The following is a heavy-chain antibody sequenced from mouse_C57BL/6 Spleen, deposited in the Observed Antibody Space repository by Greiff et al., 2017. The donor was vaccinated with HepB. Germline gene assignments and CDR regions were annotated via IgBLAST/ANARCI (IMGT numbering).Heavy chain of an antibody. V-gene: IGHV5-4*01. CDR2: ISDGGSYN. J-gene: IGHJ3*01. D-gene: IGHD1-1*01. CDR3: ARDHYGSSSWFAY. Sequence: EVNLVESGGGLVKPGGSLKLSCAASGFTFSSYAMSWVRQTPEKRLEWVATISDGGSYNYYLDNVKGRFTISRDKAKDHLYLQLSHLKSEDTAMYYCARDHYGSSSWFAYWGQGTLVTVSA. CDR1: GFTFSSYA.